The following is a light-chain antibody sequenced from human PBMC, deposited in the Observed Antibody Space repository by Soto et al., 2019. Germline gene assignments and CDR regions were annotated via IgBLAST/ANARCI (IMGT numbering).Light chain of an antibody. CDR3: QQYGNSSGT. CDR1: QSVSTRY. V-gene: IGKV3-20*01. J-gene: IGKJ1*01. CDR2: GAS. Sequence: DIVLTQSPATLSLSPGDRATLSCKASQSVSTRYLAWYQQKPGQAPRLVIYGASSRATGIPDRFSGSESGTDVTLTISGLEHEDCAVYYCQQYGNSSGTFGQGTKVDIK.